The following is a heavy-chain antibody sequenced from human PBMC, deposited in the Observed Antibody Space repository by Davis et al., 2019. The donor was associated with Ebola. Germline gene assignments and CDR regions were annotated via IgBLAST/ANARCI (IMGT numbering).Heavy chain of an antibody. CDR1: GFTFSSYT. CDR2: ISSSSLTT. CDR3: ARDLPGGDWYFDL. J-gene: IGHJ2*01. Sequence: PGGSLRLSCAASGFTFSSYTMNWVRQAPGKGLEWLSYISSSSLTTYSADSVKGRFTVSRDNAKNSLYLQMNSLRDEDTAVYYCARDLPGGDWYFDLWGRGTLVTVSS. V-gene: IGHV3-48*02. D-gene: IGHD1-14*01.